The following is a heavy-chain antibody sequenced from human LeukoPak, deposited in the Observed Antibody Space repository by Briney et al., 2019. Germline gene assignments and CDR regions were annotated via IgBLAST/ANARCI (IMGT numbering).Heavy chain of an antibody. V-gene: IGHV4-39*01. J-gene: IGHJ5*02. CDR2: IYYSGST. CDR1: GGSISSSSYY. Sequence: SETLSLTCTVSGGSISSSSYYWGWIRQPPGRGLEWIGSIYYSGSTYYNPSLKSRVTISVDRSKNQFSLKLSSVTAADTAVYYCARQSDKADNWLDPGAREPWSPSPQ. CDR3: ARQSDKADNWLDP. D-gene: IGHD2-21*01.